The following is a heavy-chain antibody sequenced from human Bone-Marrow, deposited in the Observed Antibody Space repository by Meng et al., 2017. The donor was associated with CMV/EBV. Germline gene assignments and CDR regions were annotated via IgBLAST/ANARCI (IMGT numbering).Heavy chain of an antibody. CDR1: GGSFSGYY. J-gene: IGHJ5*02. Sequence: SETLSLTCAVYGGSFSGYYWSWIRQPPGKGLEWTGEINHSGSTNYNPSLKSRVTISVDTSKNQFSLKLSSVTAADTAVYYCARTNTYYYDSSGYSLYWFDPWGQGTLVTVSS. D-gene: IGHD3-22*01. V-gene: IGHV4-34*01. CDR3: ARTNTYYYDSSGYSLYWFDP. CDR2: INHSGST.